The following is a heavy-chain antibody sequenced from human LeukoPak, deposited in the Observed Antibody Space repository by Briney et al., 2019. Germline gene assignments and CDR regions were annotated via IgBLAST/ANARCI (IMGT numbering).Heavy chain of an antibody. CDR2: IYYSGST. J-gene: IGHJ3*02. V-gene: IGHV4-39*07. D-gene: IGHD1-26*01. CDR3: ARLIVRSAFDI. Sequence: SETLSLTCTVSGGSISSYYWSWIRQPPGKGLEWIGGIYYSGSTYYNPSLKSRVTISVDTSKNQFSLKLSSVTAADTAVYYCARLIVRSAFDIWGQGTMVTVSS. CDR1: GGSISSYY.